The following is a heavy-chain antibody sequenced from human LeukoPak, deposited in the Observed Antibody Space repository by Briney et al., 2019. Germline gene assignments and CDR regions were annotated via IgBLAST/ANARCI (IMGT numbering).Heavy chain of an antibody. D-gene: IGHD6-19*01. Sequence: SETLSLTCTVSGGSISSYYWSWIRQPPGKGLEWIGEINHSGSTNYNPSLKSRVTISVDTSKNQFSLKLSSVTAADTAVYYCATGYSSGWYHTWGQGTLVTVSS. CDR1: GGSISSYY. CDR3: ATGYSSGWYHT. V-gene: IGHV4-34*01. J-gene: IGHJ5*02. CDR2: INHSGST.